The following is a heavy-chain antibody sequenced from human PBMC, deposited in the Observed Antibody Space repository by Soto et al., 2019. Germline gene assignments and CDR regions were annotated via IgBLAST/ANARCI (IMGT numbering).Heavy chain of an antibody. Sequence: QVQLQESGPGLVKPSGTLSLTCAVSGGSISSSNWWSWVRQPPGKGLEWIGEIYHSGSTNYNPSLKSRVTIAVDKTKNQFSLKLSSVTAADTAVYYCASQLITMVRGIHNTWFDHWGQGTLVTVSS. CDR2: IYHSGST. J-gene: IGHJ5*02. CDR3: ASQLITMVRGIHNTWFDH. D-gene: IGHD3-10*01. V-gene: IGHV4-4*02. CDR1: GGSISSSNW.